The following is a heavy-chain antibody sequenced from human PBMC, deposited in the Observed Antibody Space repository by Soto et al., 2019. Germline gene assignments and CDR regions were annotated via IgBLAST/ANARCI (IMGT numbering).Heavy chain of an antibody. CDR1: GGSISSYY. CDR2: IYYSGST. CDR3: AREGYDSSGYYPNWFDP. Sequence: PSETLSLTCTASGGSISSYYWSWIRQPPGKGLEWIGYIYYSGSTNYNPSLKSRVTISVDTSKNQFSLKLSSVTAADTAVYYCAREGYDSSGYYPNWFDPWGQGTLVTVSS. D-gene: IGHD3-22*01. V-gene: IGHV4-59*01. J-gene: IGHJ5*02.